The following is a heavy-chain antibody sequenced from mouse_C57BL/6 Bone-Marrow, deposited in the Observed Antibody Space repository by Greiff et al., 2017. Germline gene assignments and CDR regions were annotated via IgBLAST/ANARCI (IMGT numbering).Heavy chain of an antibody. CDR1: GFTFSDAW. CDR2: IRNKANTHAT. CDR3: TRREYYYSRY. J-gene: IGHJ2*01. Sequence: EVKLMESGGGLVQPGGSMKLSCAASGFTFSDAWMDWVRQSPEKGLEWVAEIRNKANTHATYYAESVKGRFTISRDDSNSSVYLQMNSLRAEDTGIYYCTRREYYYSRYWGQGTTLTVSS. V-gene: IGHV6-6*01. D-gene: IGHD1-1*01.